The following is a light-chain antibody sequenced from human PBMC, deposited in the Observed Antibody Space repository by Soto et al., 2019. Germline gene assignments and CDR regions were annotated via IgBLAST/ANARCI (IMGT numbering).Light chain of an antibody. CDR1: RGDVGGYGL. CDR3: SSYRRDNTQL. V-gene: IGLV2-14*01. Sequence: QSALTQPASVSGSTGQSITISCTGSRGDVGGYGLVSWYQQYPGKGPTLIIYEVTHRPSGVSARFSGSTSGDTASLIISGLQAEDEADYYCSSYRRDNTQLFGTGTRSPS. CDR2: EVT. J-gene: IGLJ1*01.